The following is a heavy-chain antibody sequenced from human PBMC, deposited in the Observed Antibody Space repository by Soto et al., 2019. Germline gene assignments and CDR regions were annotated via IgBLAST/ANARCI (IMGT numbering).Heavy chain of an antibody. J-gene: IGHJ4*02. D-gene: IGHD1-7*01. CDR3: ARQVELRTLNNYCGY. CDR1: GGSISSSSYY. CDR2: IYYSGST. Sequence: SETLSLTCTVSGGSISSSSYYWGWIRQPPGKGLEWIGSIYYSGSTYYNPSLKSRVTISVDTSRNQFSLKLSSVTAADTAVYYCARQVELRTLNNYCGYCGKGTRVTV. V-gene: IGHV4-39*01.